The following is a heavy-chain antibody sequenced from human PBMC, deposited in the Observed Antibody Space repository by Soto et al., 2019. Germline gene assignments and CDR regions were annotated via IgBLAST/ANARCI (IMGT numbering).Heavy chain of an antibody. CDR3: AKVVGGAGTDY. CDR2: ISGSGDNT. J-gene: IGHJ4*02. Sequence: GGSLRLSCAASGFAFSSNALSWVRQAPGKGLEWVSAISGSGDNTYYTDSVKGRFTISRDNPKNTLYLQMNSLRAEDTAVYYCAKVVGGAGTDYWGQGTLVTVSS. CDR1: GFAFSSNA. V-gene: IGHV3-23*01. D-gene: IGHD6-19*01.